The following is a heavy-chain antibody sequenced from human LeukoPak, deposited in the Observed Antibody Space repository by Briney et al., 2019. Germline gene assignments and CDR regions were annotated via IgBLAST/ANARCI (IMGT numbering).Heavy chain of an antibody. D-gene: IGHD7-27*01. Sequence: SQTLSLTCTVSGGSISSGSYYWSWIRQPAGKGLEWIGRIYTSGSTNYNPSLKSRVTISVDTSKNQFSLKLSSVTAADTAVYYCARRVSSKLGTYYFDYWGQGTLVTVSS. J-gene: IGHJ4*02. CDR3: ARRVSSKLGTYYFDY. CDR2: IYTSGST. CDR1: GGSISSGSYY. V-gene: IGHV4-61*02.